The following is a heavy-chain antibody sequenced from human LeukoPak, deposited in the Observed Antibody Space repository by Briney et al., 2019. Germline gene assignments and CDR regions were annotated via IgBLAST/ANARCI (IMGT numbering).Heavy chain of an antibody. CDR2: IKQDGSEK. CDR1: GFTFSSYA. CDR3: ARGGDYYFDY. V-gene: IGHV3-7*01. D-gene: IGHD3-10*01. J-gene: IGHJ4*02. Sequence: GGSLRLSCAASGFTFSSYAMHWVRQAPGKGLEWVANIKQDGSEKYYVDSVKGRFTISRDNAKNSLYLQMNSLRAEDTAVYYCARGGDYYFDYWGQGTLVTVSS.